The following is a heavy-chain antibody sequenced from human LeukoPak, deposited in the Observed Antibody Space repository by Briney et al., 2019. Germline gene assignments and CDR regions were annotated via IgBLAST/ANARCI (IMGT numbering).Heavy chain of an antibody. D-gene: IGHD3-10*01. Sequence: PGGSLRLSCAASGFTFSSYAMSWVRQAPGKGLEWVSAISGSGGSTYYADSVKGRFTISSDNSKNTLYLQMNSLRAEDTAVYYCAKDPERFGEPSLIFDYWGQGTLVTVSS. CDR1: GFTFSSYA. CDR2: ISGSGGST. V-gene: IGHV3-23*01. CDR3: AKDPERFGEPSLIFDY. J-gene: IGHJ4*02.